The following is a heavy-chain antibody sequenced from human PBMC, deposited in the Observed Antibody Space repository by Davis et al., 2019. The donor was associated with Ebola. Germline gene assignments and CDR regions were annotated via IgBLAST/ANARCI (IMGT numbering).Heavy chain of an antibody. D-gene: IGHD3-16*01. V-gene: IGHV3-30-3*01. CDR2: ISYDGSNK. Sequence: GGSLRLSCATSGFIFRTYAMHWVRQAPGKGLEWVAVISYDGSNKYYADSVKGRFTISRDNSKNTLYLQMNSLRAEDTAVYYCARVFGTTSYYYYGMDVWGKGTTVTVSS. J-gene: IGHJ6*04. CDR3: ARVFGTTSYYYYGMDV. CDR1: GFIFRTYA.